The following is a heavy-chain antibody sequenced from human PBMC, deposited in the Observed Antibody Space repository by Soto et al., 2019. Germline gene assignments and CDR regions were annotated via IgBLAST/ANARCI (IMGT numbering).Heavy chain of an antibody. Sequence: PSETLSLTCTVSGGSISSGGYYWSWIRQHPGKGLEWIGYIYYSGSTYYNPSLKSRVTISVDTSKNQFSLKLSSVTAADTAVYYCAGENDYDFWSGYVGPLYDYWGQGTLVTVSS. D-gene: IGHD3-3*01. V-gene: IGHV4-31*03. CDR2: IYYSGST. CDR1: GGSISSGGYY. CDR3: AGENDYDFWSGYVGPLYDY. J-gene: IGHJ4*02.